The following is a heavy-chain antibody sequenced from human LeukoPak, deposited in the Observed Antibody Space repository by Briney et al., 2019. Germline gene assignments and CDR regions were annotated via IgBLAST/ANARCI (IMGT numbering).Heavy chain of an antibody. J-gene: IGHJ4*02. V-gene: IGHV3-23*01. CDR1: GFIFRSYA. CDR3: GKVQEQWLIYSVG. Sequence: PGGSLRLSSAASGFIFRSYAMSWVRQAPGKGLACVAGFSGSGGATYYADSVNGRFTGSRDNSKNTRDLQMNSLRAGDTAVYDCGKVQEQWLIYSVGWGRGTLVTVSS. D-gene: IGHD6-19*01. CDR2: FSGSGGAT.